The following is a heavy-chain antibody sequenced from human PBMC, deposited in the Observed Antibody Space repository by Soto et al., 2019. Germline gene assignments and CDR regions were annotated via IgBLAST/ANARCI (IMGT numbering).Heavy chain of an antibody. J-gene: IGHJ4*01. CDR1: GFSFSTFG. Sequence: SLRLSCVASGFSFSTFGIHFFLHSPFNFLYFVLLISSDLHTKYYADSVKGRFTISRDNSKNTLYLQMDSLRPEDTAVYYCAKEIAVAGDLDYWGHGTLVTVS. CDR2: ISSDLHTK. V-gene: IGHV3-30*18. CDR3: AKEIAVAGDLDY. D-gene: IGHD6-19*01.